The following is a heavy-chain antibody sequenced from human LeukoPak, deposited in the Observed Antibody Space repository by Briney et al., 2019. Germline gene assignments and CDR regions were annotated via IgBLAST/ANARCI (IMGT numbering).Heavy chain of an antibody. D-gene: IGHD2-15*01. V-gene: IGHV4-39*07. Sequence: SETLSLTCTVSGGSISSSSYYWGWIRQPPGKGLEWIGSIYYSGSTYYNPSLKSRVTISVDTSKNQFSLKLSSVTAADTAVYYCARDHLGVGTADWFDPWGRGTLVTVSS. J-gene: IGHJ5*02. CDR2: IYYSGST. CDR1: GGSISSSSYY. CDR3: ARDHLGVGTADWFDP.